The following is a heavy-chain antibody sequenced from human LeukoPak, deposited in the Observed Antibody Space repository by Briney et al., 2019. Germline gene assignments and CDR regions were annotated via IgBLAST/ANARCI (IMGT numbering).Heavy chain of an antibody. CDR2: ISGSGGST. CDR1: GFTLSNYG. CDR3: AKRGVVIRVILVGFHKEAYYFDS. D-gene: IGHD3-22*01. J-gene: IGHJ4*02. Sequence: GGSLRLSCAVSGFTLSNYGMSWVRQAPGKGLEWVAGISGSGGSTNYADSVKGRFTISRDNPKNTLYLQMNSLRAEDTAVYFCAKRGVVIRVILVGFHKEAYYFDSWGQGALVIVSS. V-gene: IGHV3-23*01.